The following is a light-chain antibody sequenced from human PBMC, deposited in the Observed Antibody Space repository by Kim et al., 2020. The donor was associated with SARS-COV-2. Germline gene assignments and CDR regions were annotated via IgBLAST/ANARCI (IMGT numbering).Light chain of an antibody. Sequence: DIQLTQSPSSLSASVGDRITITCQASQDINNYLNWYHHKPGKAPKLLIHDASNLETGVSSRFSGGGSGTHFTFTITGLQPEDFATYFCQQYYHLPYTFVQGTKLEI. CDR1: QDINNY. CDR2: DAS. CDR3: QQYYHLPYT. V-gene: IGKV1-33*01. J-gene: IGKJ2*01.